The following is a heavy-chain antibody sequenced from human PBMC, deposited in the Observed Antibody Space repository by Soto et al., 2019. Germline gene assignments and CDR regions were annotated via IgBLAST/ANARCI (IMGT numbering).Heavy chain of an antibody. J-gene: IGHJ5*02. CDR2: ISYDGSNK. Sequence: QAHLVESGGGVVQPGRSLRLSCAASGFIFSNYAMHWVRRAPGKGLEWVGLISYDGSNKYYADSMKGRFTISRDNAKNTLFLQMNRLRPEDTAVYHCAKEVGDRSAYYYDPIWFDPWGQGTLVTVSS. V-gene: IGHV3-30*18. D-gene: IGHD3-22*01. CDR1: GFIFSNYA. CDR3: AKEVGDRSAYYYDPIWFDP.